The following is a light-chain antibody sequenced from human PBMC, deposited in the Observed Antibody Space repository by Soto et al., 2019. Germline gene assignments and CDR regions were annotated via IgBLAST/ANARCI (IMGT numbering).Light chain of an antibody. CDR2: SAS. V-gene: IGKV1-39*01. J-gene: IGKJ2*01. CDR1: QTISNY. CDR3: QQTFRTPHT. Sequence: DIRMTQSPASLSASVGDRVTITCRASQTISNYLNWYQQKPGAAPKLLIYSASTLQSGVPSRFSGGGFGTDYTLTISSLQPADFAVYYCQQTFRTPHTFGQGTKVDIK.